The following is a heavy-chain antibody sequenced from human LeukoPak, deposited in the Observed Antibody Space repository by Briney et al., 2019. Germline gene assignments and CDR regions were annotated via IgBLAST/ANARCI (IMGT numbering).Heavy chain of an antibody. CDR1: GFTFSLYA. D-gene: IGHD2-2*01. CDR2: INDESSDI. J-gene: IGHJ4*02. V-gene: IGHV3-21*05. Sequence: GGSLRLSCAASGFTFSLYAMNWVRQAPGKGLEWVSYINDESSDIHYAGSARGRFTISRDDARQTLYLQLSSLRVEDTAVYYCARDTFQPGLIDSWGQGTLVTVSS. CDR3: ARDTFQPGLIDS.